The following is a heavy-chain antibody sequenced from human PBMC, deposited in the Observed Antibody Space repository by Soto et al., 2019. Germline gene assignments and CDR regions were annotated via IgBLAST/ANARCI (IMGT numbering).Heavy chain of an antibody. D-gene: IGHD2-8*01. CDR3: ARTPGYCTNGVCSNYHYSGMDV. Sequence: ASVKVSCKASGYTFTGNYMHWVRQAPGQGLEWMGWINPNSGVTNYAQKFQGRVSMTRDTSISTAYMELSRLTSDDTAVYYCARTPGYCTNGVCSNYHYSGMDVWGQGTTVTVSS. CDR2: INPNSGVT. CDR1: GYTFTGNY. J-gene: IGHJ6*02. V-gene: IGHV1-2*02.